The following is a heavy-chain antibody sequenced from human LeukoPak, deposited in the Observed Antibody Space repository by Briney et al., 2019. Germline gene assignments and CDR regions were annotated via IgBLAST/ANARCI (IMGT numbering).Heavy chain of an antibody. D-gene: IGHD2-21*01. CDR3: TIIPNVILFTHYFEY. J-gene: IGHJ4*02. Sequence: ASVKVSCKASGGVFTTYAVSWVRQAPGQGLEWMGSIIPFLGTTNYAQKFQGRVTITADEPTRTAYMELTYVRSDDTAVYYCTIIPNVILFTHYFEYWSQGTLVTVSS. CDR2: IIPFLGTT. V-gene: IGHV1-69*11. CDR1: GGVFTTYA.